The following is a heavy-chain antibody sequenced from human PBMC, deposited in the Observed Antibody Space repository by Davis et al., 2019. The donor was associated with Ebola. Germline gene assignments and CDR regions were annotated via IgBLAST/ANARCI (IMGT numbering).Heavy chain of an antibody. CDR3: ARRSDFWSGYSSYYVMDV. J-gene: IGHJ6*02. D-gene: IGHD3-3*01. CDR2: IYPGDSDT. Sequence: GESLKISCKGSGYSLTSYWIGWVRQMPGKGLEWMGIIYPGDSDTRYSPSFQGQVTISADKSISTAYLQWSSLKASDTAMYYCARRSDFWSGYSSYYVMDVWGQGTTVTVSS. CDR1: GYSLTSYW. V-gene: IGHV5-51*01.